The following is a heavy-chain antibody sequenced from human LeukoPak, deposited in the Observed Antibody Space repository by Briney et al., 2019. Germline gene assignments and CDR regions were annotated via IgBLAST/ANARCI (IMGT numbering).Heavy chain of an antibody. D-gene: IGHD1-26*01. J-gene: IGHJ4*02. V-gene: IGHV3-53*01. CDR1: GFTVSSNY. CDR3: VRDLGGRSGH. Sequence: PGGSLRLSCAASGFTVSSNYMSWVRQAPGKGLEWVSVIYSGGSTYYADSVKGRFTISRDNAKNTLYLQMNSLRAEDTAVYYCVRDLGGRSGHWGQGTLVTVSS. CDR2: IYSGGST.